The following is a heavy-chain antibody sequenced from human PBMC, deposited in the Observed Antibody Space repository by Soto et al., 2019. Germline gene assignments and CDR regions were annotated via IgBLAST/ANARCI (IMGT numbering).Heavy chain of an antibody. D-gene: IGHD5-12*01. J-gene: IGHJ6*02. Sequence: GGSLRLSCSASGFIYSSCAMHWVRQVPGKGLEWLAVVSHDGTLYPYADSVKGRFTISRDNSKNTLYMQMNSLRDEDTAVYYCVRAAGYSGNDYVYYYGMDVWGQGTTVTVSS. CDR3: VRAAGYSGNDYVYYYGMDV. CDR2: VSHDGTLY. V-gene: IGHV3-30*03. CDR1: GFIYSSCA.